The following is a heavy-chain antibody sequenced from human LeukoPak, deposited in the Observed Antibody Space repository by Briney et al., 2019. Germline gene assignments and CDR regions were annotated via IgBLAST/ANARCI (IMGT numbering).Heavy chain of an antibody. CDR2: ISAYNGNT. Sequence: ASVKVSCKASGYTFTSYGISWVRQAPGQGLEWMGWISAYNGNTNYAQKLQGRVTMTTDTSTSTAYMELSSLRSEDTAVYYCARDSRLGYDFWSGYSDYWGQGTLVTVSS. CDR3: ARDSRLGYDFWSGYSDY. D-gene: IGHD3-3*01. CDR1: GYTFTSYG. J-gene: IGHJ4*02. V-gene: IGHV1-18*01.